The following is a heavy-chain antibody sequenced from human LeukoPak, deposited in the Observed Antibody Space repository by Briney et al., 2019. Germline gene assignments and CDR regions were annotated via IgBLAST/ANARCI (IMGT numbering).Heavy chain of an antibody. CDR3: AGGGRLAGTTPAHRYGMDV. CDR2: ISYDGSNK. J-gene: IGHJ6*02. Sequence: PGGSLRLSCAASGFTFSSYAMHWVRQAPGKGLEWVAVISYDGSNKYYADSVKGRFTISRDNSKNTLYLQMNSLRAEDTAVCYCAGGGRLAGTTPAHRYGMDVWGQGTTVTVSS. D-gene: IGHD1-7*01. CDR1: GFTFSSYA. V-gene: IGHV3-30-3*01.